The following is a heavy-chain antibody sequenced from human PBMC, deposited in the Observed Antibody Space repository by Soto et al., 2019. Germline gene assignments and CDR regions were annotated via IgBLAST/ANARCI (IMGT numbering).Heavy chain of an antibody. CDR2: IYYSGST. CDR1: GGSISSYY. Sequence: PSETLSLTCTVSGGSISSYYWSWIRQPPGKGLEWIGYIYYSGSTNYNPSLKSRVTISVDTSKNQFSLKLSSVTAADTAVYYCARTPIYYYDSSGPEALYYFDYWGQGALVTVSS. D-gene: IGHD3-22*01. V-gene: IGHV4-59*01. CDR3: ARTPIYYYDSSGPEALYYFDY. J-gene: IGHJ4*02.